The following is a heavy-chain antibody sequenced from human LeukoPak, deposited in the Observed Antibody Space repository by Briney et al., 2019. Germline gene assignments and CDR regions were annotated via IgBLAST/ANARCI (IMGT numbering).Heavy chain of an antibody. CDR1: GGSFSGYY. V-gene: IGHV4-34*01. CDR2: INHSGST. D-gene: IGHD2-2*01. CDR3: ARGPAAVDY. J-gene: IGHJ4*02. Sequence: SETVSLTCAVYGGSFSGYYWSWIRQPPGKGLEWIGEINHSGSTNYNPSLKSRVTISVDTSKNQFSLKLSSVTAADTAVYYCARGPAAVDYWGQGTLVTVSS.